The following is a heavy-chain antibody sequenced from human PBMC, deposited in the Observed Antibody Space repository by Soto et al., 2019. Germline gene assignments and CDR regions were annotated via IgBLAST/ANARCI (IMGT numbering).Heavy chain of an antibody. Sequence: GGSLRLSCAASGFTFSDYYMSWIRQAPGKGLEWVSYISSSGSTIYYADSVKGRFTISRDNAKNSLYLQMNSLRAEDTAVYYSAVTVDYSDAFDIWGQGTMVTVSS. CDR3: AVTVDYSDAFDI. D-gene: IGHD4-17*01. J-gene: IGHJ3*02. CDR2: ISSSGSTI. V-gene: IGHV3-11*01. CDR1: GFTFSDYY.